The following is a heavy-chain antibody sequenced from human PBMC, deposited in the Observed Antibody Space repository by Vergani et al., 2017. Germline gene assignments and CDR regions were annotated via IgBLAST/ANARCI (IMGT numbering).Heavy chain of an antibody. CDR1: GYTFTSYD. J-gene: IGHJ6*02. CDR2: MNPNSGNT. D-gene: IGHD6-13*01. V-gene: IGHV1-8*03. CDR3: ARAVXSSSWYAYYYGMDV. Sequence: QVQLVQSGAEVKKPGASLKVSCKASGYTFTSYDINWVRQATGQGLEWMGWMNPNSGNTGYAQKFQGRVTITRNTSISTAYMELSSLRAEDTAVYYCARAVXSSSWYAYYYGMDVWGQGTTVTVSS.